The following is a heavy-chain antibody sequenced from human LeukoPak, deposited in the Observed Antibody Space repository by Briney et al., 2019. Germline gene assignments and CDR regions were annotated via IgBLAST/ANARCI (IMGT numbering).Heavy chain of an antibody. Sequence: ASVKVSCKAFGYTFTNYYMHWVRQAPGQGLEWMGIINPGGGSTSYAQKFQGRVTMTRDMSTSTVYMELSSLRSEDTAVYYCVKYYYDMSGFHYSFDYWGQGILVTVSS. CDR2: INPGGGST. J-gene: IGHJ4*02. CDR1: GYTFTNYY. D-gene: IGHD3-22*01. CDR3: VKYYYDMSGFHYSFDY. V-gene: IGHV1-46*01.